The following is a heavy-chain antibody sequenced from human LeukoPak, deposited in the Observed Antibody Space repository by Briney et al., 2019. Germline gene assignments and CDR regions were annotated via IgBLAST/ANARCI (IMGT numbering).Heavy chain of an antibody. CDR1: GGTFSSYA. V-gene: IGHV1-69*05. J-gene: IGHJ4*02. CDR2: IIPIVGTA. CDR3: ARGEGTLPWPHFDY. D-gene: IGHD3-16*01. Sequence: SVKVSCKASGGTFSSYAISWVRQAPGQGLEWMGRIIPIVGTANYAQKFQGRVTITTDESTSTAYMELSSLRSEDTAVYYCARGEGTLPWPHFDYWGQGTLVTVSS.